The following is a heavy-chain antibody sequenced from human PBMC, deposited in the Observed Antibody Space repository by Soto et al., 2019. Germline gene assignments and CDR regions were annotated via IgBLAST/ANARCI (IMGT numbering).Heavy chain of an antibody. CDR2: INHSGSN. V-gene: IGHV4-34*01. CDR3: ARGWGRIFDY. J-gene: IGHJ4*02. CDR1: GGSFSGYY. Sequence: QVQLQQWGAGLLKPSETLSLTCAVYGGSFSGYYWGWIRQPPGKGLEWIGEINHSGSNNYNPSLKSRVTISVDTSKNQFSLKLTSETAADTAVYYCARGWGRIFDYWGQGTLVTVSS. D-gene: IGHD7-27*01.